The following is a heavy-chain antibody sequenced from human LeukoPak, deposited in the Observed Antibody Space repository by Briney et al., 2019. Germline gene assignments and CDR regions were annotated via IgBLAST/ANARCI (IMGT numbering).Heavy chain of an antibody. CDR2: IIPIFGIA. Sequence: SVKVTCKASGGTFSSYAISWVRQAPGQGLEWMGRIIPIFGIANYAQKFQGRVTITADKSTSTAYMELSSLRSEDTAVYYCARDLTMVRGVPDAFDYWGQGTLVTVSS. CDR1: GGTFSSYA. CDR3: ARDLTMVRGVPDAFDY. J-gene: IGHJ4*02. V-gene: IGHV1-69*04. D-gene: IGHD3-10*01.